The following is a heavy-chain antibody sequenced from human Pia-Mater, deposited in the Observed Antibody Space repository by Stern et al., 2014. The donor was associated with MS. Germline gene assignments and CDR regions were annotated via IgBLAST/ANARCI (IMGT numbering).Heavy chain of an antibody. V-gene: IGHV3-48*01. D-gene: IGHD4-17*01. CDR2: IRSSSSTI. J-gene: IGHJ4*02. CDR1: GLTLSLYG. Sequence: EVQLEESGGRLVQPGGSLRLSCAASGLTLSLYGMNWVRQATGKGLEWVSYIRSSSSTIYYADSVEGRFTISRDNAKNSLYLQMNSLRAEDTAVYYCARGYGYFDYWGQGTLVTVSS. CDR3: ARGYGYFDY.